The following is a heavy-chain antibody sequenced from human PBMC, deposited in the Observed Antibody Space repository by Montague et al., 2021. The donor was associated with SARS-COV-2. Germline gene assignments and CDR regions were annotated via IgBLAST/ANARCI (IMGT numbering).Heavy chain of an antibody. V-gene: IGHV4-34*01. CDR2: INHSGFT. CDR3: ASAPRDSYGYLDY. D-gene: IGHD5-18*01. CDR1: GDSFSNFY. Sequence: SETLSLTCAVSGDSFSNFYWSWIRQPPGKGLEWIGEINHSGFTNYNPSLESRVTMSLGTSKNQFSLKLNSVTAADTAVYYCASAPRDSYGYLDYWGQGTLVTVSS. J-gene: IGHJ4*02.